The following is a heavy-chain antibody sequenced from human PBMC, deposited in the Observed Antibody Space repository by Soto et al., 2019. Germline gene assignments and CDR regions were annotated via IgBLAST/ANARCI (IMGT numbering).Heavy chain of an antibody. V-gene: IGHV3-23*01. CDR3: AKGGCSGVSCGWFDP. J-gene: IGHJ5*02. CDR2: ISGSGGDT. D-gene: IGHD2-15*01. Sequence: EVQLLESGGGLVQPGGSLRLSCAASGFIFSDYAMNWVRQAPGKGLEWVSGISGSGGDTYYTDSVNGRFTISRDNSKNTLYLQMSSLRADDTAVYLCAKGGCSGVSCGWFDPWGQGNLVTVSS. CDR1: GFIFSDYA.